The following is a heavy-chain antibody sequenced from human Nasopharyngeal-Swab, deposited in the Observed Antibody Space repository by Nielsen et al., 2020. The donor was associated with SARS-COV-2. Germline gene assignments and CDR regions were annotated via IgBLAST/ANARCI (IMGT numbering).Heavy chain of an antibody. CDR1: GFTFNIYW. V-gene: IGHV3-7*03. CDR2: IKQDGSER. D-gene: IGHD4-23*01. Sequence: GESLKISCAASGFTFNIYWMSWVRQAPGKGLEWVANIKQDGSERYYVDSVKGRFTISRDNAKNSVYLQMNSLRVEDTAVYYCARLYGGNSFWYFDLWGRGTLVTVSS. J-gene: IGHJ2*01. CDR3: ARLYGGNSFWYFDL.